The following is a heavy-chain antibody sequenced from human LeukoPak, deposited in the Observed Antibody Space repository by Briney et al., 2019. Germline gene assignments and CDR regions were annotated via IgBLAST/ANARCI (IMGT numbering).Heavy chain of an antibody. CDR3: ARVRGPTYYFDC. V-gene: IGHV3-53*01. CDR1: GFTVSNNY. Sequence: GGSLRLSCAASGFTVSNNYMSWVRQAPGKGLEWVSTIYSGGSTYYADSVKGRFTISRDNSKNTLYLQMNSLRAEDTAVYYCARVRGPTYYFDCWGQGTLVTVSS. CDR2: IYSGGST. D-gene: IGHD2/OR15-2a*01. J-gene: IGHJ4*02.